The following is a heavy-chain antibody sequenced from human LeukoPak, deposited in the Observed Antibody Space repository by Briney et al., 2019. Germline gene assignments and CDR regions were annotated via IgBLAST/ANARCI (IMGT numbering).Heavy chain of an antibody. CDR2: IIPIFGTA. D-gene: IGHD2-21*02. V-gene: IGHV1-69*06. CDR1: GGTFSGYA. Sequence: SVKVSCKASGGTFSGYAISWVRQAPGQGLEWMGGIIPIFGTANYAQKFQGRVTITADKSTSTAYMELSSLRSEDTAVYYCARYPQMYYCGGDCPRAVQYYFDYWGQGTLVTVSS. J-gene: IGHJ4*02. CDR3: ARYPQMYYCGGDCPRAVQYYFDY.